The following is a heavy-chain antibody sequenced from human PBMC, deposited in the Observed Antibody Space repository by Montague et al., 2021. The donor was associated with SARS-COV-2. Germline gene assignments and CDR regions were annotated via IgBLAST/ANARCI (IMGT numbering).Heavy chain of an antibody. CDR3: ARENTVTTFGGPYYIDS. D-gene: IGHD4-17*01. CDR1: GSSVRSYY. J-gene: IGHJ4*02. CDR2: IYDSGST. Sequence: SEILSLTCIVSGSSVRSYYWSWIRQPPGKGLEWIGYIYDSGSTNYNPSLKSRVTISVDTSKNQFSLKLSSVTAADTAVYYCARENTVTTFGGPYYIDSWGQGTLVTVSA. V-gene: IGHV4-59*02.